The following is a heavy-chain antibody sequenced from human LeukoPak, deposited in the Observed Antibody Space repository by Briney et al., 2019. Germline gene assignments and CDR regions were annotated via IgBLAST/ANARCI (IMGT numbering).Heavy chain of an antibody. V-gene: IGHV3-20*04. CDR2: INWNGGSA. CDR3: WRVVGGCYHFSDY. Sequence: PGGSLRLSCAASGFTFDDYGMSGVRQAPGKGLEGVSGINWNGGSAAYADSVMRRLTISRDNDKNSLYLLLNSLLAEDTAVYYCWRVVGGCYHFSDYWGQGTLVTVSS. CDR1: GFTFDDYG. J-gene: IGHJ4*02. D-gene: IGHD2-15*01.